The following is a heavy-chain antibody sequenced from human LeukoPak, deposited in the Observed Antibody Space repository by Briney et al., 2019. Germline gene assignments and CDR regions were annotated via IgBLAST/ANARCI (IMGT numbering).Heavy chain of an antibody. D-gene: IGHD3-9*01. J-gene: IGHJ4*02. Sequence: ALVKVSCKASGYTFTSYGISWVRQAPGQGLEWMGWISAYNGNTNYAQKLQGRVTMTTDTSTSTAYMELRSLRSDDTAVYYCARVNRYYDILTGYYPLYYFDYWGQGTLVTVSS. V-gene: IGHV1-18*01. CDR1: GYTFTSYG. CDR3: ARVNRYYDILTGYYPLYYFDY. CDR2: ISAYNGNT.